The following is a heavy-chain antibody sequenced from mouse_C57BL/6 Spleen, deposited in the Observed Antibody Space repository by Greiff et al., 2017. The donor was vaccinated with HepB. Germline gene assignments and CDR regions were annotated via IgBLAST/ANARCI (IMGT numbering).Heavy chain of an antibody. J-gene: IGHJ1*03. CDR3: ARTEEGNSNDWYFDV. V-gene: IGHV1-52*01. D-gene: IGHD2-5*01. CDR2: IDPSDSET. CDR1: GYTFTSYW. Sequence: QVQLQQPGAELVRPGSSVKLSCKASGYTFTSYWMHWVKQRPIQGLEWIGNIDPSDSETHYNQKFKDKATLTVDKSSSTAYMQLSSLTSEDSAVYYCARTEEGNSNDWYFDVWGTGTTVTVSS.